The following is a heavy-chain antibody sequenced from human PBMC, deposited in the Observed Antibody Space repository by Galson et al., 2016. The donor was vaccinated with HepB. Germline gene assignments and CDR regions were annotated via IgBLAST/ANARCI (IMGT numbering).Heavy chain of an antibody. D-gene: IGHD3-22*01. CDR3: ARDLFPDYYDTSGYPGY. J-gene: IGHJ4*02. CDR1: GYTFSNYL. V-gene: IGHV1-3*04. CDR2: INTGNGNT. Sequence: SVKVSCKASGYTFSNYLMHWVRQAPGQRLEWMGWINTGNGNTKFSQEFQGRVAITRDTSASTVYMELSSLRSEDTAVYYCARDLFPDYYDTSGYPGYWGQGTLVTVSS.